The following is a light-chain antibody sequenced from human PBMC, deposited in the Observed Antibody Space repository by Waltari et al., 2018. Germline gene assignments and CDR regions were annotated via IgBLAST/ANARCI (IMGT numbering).Light chain of an antibody. CDR3: QVWASGTYI. V-gene: IGLV3-9*01. Sequence: SYELTDSISVSVALGQTAKLACGGDNIGSKSVPWYQQKPGQPPILVIYRDIRRPSGIPERFSGSNSGNTATLTISRAQVVDEADYFCQVWASGTYIFAGGTKLTVL. CDR2: RDI. J-gene: IGLJ1*01. CDR1: NIGSKS.